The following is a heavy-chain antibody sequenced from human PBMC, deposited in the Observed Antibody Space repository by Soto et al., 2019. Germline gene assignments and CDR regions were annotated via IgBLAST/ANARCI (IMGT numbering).Heavy chain of an antibody. D-gene: IGHD5-12*01. Sequence: QVQLVQSGAEVKKPGSSVKVSCKASGGTFSSYTISWVRQAPGQGLEWMGRIIPILGIANYAQKFQGRVTITADKPTSTDYRELSRRRSEDAAVYYCARGKGEMATNWGQGALVTVSS. CDR3: ARGKGEMATN. CDR1: GGTFSSYT. CDR2: IIPILGIA. V-gene: IGHV1-69*02. J-gene: IGHJ4*02.